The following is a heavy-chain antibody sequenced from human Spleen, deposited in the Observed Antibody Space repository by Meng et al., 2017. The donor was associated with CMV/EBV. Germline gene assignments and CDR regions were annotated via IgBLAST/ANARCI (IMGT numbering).Heavy chain of an antibody. V-gene: IGHV6-1*01. Sequence: SQTLSLTCVISGDSVSSNSAAWNWIRQSPSRGLEWLGRTYYRSKWFHDYAVSVESRISINPDTSNNQFSLQLNSVTPDDTAVYYCARFHYYDNSGFDYWGQGTLVTVSS. CDR1: GDSVSSNSAA. CDR3: ARFHYYDNSGFDY. D-gene: IGHD3-22*01. J-gene: IGHJ4*02. CDR2: TYYRSKWFH.